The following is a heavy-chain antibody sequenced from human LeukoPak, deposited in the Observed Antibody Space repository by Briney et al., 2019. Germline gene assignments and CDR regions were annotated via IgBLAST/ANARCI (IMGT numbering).Heavy chain of an antibody. J-gene: IGHJ3*01. CDR2: IHTSGSN. D-gene: IGHD3-3*01. CDR3: ARLSAAVHLGAFDL. Sequence: SETLSLTCAVSGVSISPYYWAWIRQPPGKGLEWIGYIHTSGSNNQYPSLQSRVTISVDKSKNHFSLRLTSVTPADTAVYYCARLSAAVHLGAFDLWGQGTMVTVSS. CDR1: GVSISPYY. V-gene: IGHV4-4*09.